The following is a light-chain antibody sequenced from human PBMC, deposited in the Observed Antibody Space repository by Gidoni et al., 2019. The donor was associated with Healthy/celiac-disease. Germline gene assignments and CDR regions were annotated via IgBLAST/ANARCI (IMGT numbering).Light chain of an antibody. CDR3: SSYAGSNNFV. Sequence: QSALTQPPSASGSPGQSVTIPCTGTSSDVGGYNYVSWYQQHPGNAPKLMIYEVSKRPSGVPDRFSGSKAGNTASLTVSGLQAEDEADYYCSSYAGSNNFVVGTGTKVTVL. J-gene: IGLJ1*01. V-gene: IGLV2-8*01. CDR2: EVS. CDR1: SSDVGGYNY.